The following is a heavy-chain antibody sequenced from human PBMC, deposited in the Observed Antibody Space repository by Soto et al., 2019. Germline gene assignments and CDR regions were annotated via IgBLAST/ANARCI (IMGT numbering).Heavy chain of an antibody. CDR2: IYYSGST. CDR1: GAPITINY. Sequence: QVQVRESGPGLVKPAETLSLTCTVSGAPITINYWSWIRQAPGKGLEWIGYIYYSGSTTYNPSLKSRVTMSADTSKDQVSLTLNSVTSADTAVYYCAIDAGGPYTHWGAGILFTVSS. J-gene: IGHJ4*01. V-gene: IGHV4-59*01. D-gene: IGHD3-3*01. CDR3: AIDAGGPYTH.